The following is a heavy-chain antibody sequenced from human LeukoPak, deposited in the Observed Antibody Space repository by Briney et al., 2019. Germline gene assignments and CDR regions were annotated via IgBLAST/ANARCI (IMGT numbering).Heavy chain of an antibody. J-gene: IGHJ5*02. D-gene: IGHD3-3*01. CDR1: GGSFSGYY. CDR3: ARTHDFWSGYLNWFDP. CDR2: INHSGST. Sequence: SETLSLTCAVYGGSFSGYYWSWIRQPPGKGLEWIGEINHSGSTNYNPSLKSRVTISVDTSKNQFSLKLSSVTAADTAVYYCARTHDFWSGYLNWFDPWGQGALVTVSS. V-gene: IGHV4-34*01.